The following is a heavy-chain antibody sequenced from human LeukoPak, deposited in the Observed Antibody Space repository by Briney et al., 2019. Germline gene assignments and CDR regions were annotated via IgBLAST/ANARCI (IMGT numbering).Heavy chain of an antibody. CDR3: ARGPWSSSWYDWFDP. CDR1: GFTFSSYW. V-gene: IGHV3-7*01. D-gene: IGHD6-13*01. J-gene: IGHJ5*02. Sequence: PGGSLRLSCAASGFTFSSYWMSWVRQAPGKGLEWVANIKQDGSEKYYVDSVKGRFTISRDNAKNSLYLQMNSLRAEDTAVYYCARGPWSSSWYDWFDPWGQGTLVTVSS. CDR2: IKQDGSEK.